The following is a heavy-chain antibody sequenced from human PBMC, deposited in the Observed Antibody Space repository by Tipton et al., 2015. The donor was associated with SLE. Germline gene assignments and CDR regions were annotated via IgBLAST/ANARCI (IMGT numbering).Heavy chain of an antibody. CDR1: GFTFSSYW. V-gene: IGHV3-74*01. Sequence: SLRLSCTASGFTFSSYWMHWVRQPPGKGLVWVSEIDPNGSPTNYADSVKDRFTISRDNAKNTLFLEMNSLRVDDTAVYYCASLSAPSDYWGRGTLVTVSP. CDR3: ASLSAPSDY. CDR2: IDPNGSPT. J-gene: IGHJ4*02.